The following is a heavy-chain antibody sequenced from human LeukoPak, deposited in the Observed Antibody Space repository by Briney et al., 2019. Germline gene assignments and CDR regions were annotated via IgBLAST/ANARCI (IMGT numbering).Heavy chain of an antibody. CDR2: IYPGDSDT. Sequence: KLGESLKISCKGSGYSFTSYWIGWVRPMPGKGLEGMGIIYPGDSDTRYSPSFQGQVTISADKSISTACLQWTSLKASDTDMYDCARLKDIDVVEADPPAVSLQYWREGPLVRVSS. J-gene: IGHJ4*02. V-gene: IGHV5-51*01. D-gene: IGHD2-15*01. CDR3: ARLKDIDVVEADPPAVSLQY. CDR1: GYSFTSYW.